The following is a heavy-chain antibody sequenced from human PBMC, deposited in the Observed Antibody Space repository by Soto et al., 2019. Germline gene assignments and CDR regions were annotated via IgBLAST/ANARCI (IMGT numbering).Heavy chain of an antibody. V-gene: IGHV4-34*01. Sequence: QVQLQQWGAGLLKPSETLSLTCAVYGGSFSGYYWSWIRQPPGKGLEWIGEINHSGSTNYNPSLKSRVTISVDTSKNQFSLKLSSVTAADTAVYYCARGYYDSSGYSPRVDYWGQGTLVTVSS. CDR2: INHSGST. J-gene: IGHJ4*02. D-gene: IGHD3-22*01. CDR3: ARGYYDSSGYSPRVDY. CDR1: GGSFSGYY.